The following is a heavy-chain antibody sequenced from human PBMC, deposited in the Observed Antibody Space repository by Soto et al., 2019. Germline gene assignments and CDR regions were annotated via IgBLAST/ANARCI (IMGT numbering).Heavy chain of an antibody. D-gene: IGHD2-2*01. CDR2: IIPIFGTA. CDR1: GGTFSSYA. Sequence: SVKVSCKASGGTFSSYAISWVRQAPGQGLEWMGGIIPIFGTANYAQKFQGRVTITADKSTSTAYMELSSLRSEDTAVYYCASCSTSCYSILKTYYYYGMDVWGQGTTVTVSS. V-gene: IGHV1-69*06. J-gene: IGHJ6*02. CDR3: ASCSTSCYSILKTYYYYGMDV.